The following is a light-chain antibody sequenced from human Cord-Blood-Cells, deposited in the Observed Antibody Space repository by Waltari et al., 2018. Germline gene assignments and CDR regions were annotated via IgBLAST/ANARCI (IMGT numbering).Light chain of an antibody. Sequence: QSALPQPRSVSGSPGQSVTISCTGTSSDVGGSNYFSCYQQHPGKAPKLMIYDVSKRPSGVPDRFSGSKSGNTASLTISGLQAEDEADYYCCSYAGSYTLVFCGGTNLTVL. V-gene: IGLV2-11*01. J-gene: IGLJ3*02. CDR3: CSYAGSYTLV. CDR1: SSDVGGSNY. CDR2: DVS.